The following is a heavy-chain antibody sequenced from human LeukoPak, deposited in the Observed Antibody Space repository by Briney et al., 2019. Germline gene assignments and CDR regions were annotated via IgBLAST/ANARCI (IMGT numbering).Heavy chain of an antibody. D-gene: IGHD1-26*01. CDR2: ISAYNGNT. V-gene: IGHV1-18*01. CDR3: ARRGVGTTHDF. CDR1: GYTFTSYG. Sequence: ASVKVSCKASGYTFTSYGISWVRQAPGQGLEWMGWISAYNGNTNFAQNFQGRVTMTTDTTTTTASIQLRSLRSDDTAVYYCARRGVGTTHDFWGQGTLVTVSS. J-gene: IGHJ4*02.